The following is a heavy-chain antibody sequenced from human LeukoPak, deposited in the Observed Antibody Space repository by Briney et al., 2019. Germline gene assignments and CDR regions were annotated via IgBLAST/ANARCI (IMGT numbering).Heavy chain of an antibody. V-gene: IGHV3-48*03. CDR1: GFTVSSNY. J-gene: IGHJ4*02. Sequence: GGSLRLSCAASGFTVSSNYMNWVRQAPGEGLEWVSYISSSGSTIYYADSVKGRFTISRDNAKNSLYLQMNSLRAEDTAVYYCARVPGKGRWLQYFDYWGQGTLVTVSS. CDR3: ARVPGKGRWLQYFDY. CDR2: ISSSGSTI. D-gene: IGHD5-24*01.